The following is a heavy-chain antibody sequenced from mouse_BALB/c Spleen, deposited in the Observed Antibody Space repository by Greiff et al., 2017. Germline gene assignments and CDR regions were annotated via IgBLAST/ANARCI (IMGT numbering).Heavy chain of an antibody. V-gene: IGHV1-14*01. J-gene: IGHJ4*01. D-gene: IGHD2-1*01. Sequence: VQLQQSGPELVKPGASVKMSCKASGYTFTSYVMHWVKQKPGQGLEWIGYINPYNDGTKYNEKFKGKATLTSDKSSSTAYMELSSLTSEDSAVYYCAIYGNYVGYYAMDYWGQGTSVTVSS. CDR2: INPYNDGT. CDR1: GYTFTSYV. CDR3: AIYGNYVGYYAMDY.